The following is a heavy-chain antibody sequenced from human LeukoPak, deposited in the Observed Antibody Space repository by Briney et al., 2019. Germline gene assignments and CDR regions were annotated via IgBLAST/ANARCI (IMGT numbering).Heavy chain of an antibody. Sequence: SETLSLTCTVSGGSISTYYWSWIRQPPGKGLEWIAYIYYSGSTNYNPSLKSRVTISVDTSKNQFSLKLTPVTAADTAVYYCATLSSGYMDVWGKGTTVTISS. CDR1: GGSISTYY. J-gene: IGHJ6*03. V-gene: IGHV4-59*01. CDR2: IYYSGST. D-gene: IGHD3-16*02. CDR3: ATLSSGYMDV.